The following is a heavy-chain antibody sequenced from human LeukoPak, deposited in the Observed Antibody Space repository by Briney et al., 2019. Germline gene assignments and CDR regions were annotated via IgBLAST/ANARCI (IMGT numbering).Heavy chain of an antibody. D-gene: IGHD1-26*01. V-gene: IGHV4-4*02. CDR1: GGSISSSNW. Sequence: SETLSLTCAVSGGSISSSNWWSWVRQPPGKGLEWIGEIYHSGSTNYNPSLKSRVTISVDKSKNQFYLKLSSVTAADTAVYYCARIVGTKDAFDIWGQGRMVTVSS. CDR3: ARIVGTKDAFDI. CDR2: IYHSGST. J-gene: IGHJ3*02.